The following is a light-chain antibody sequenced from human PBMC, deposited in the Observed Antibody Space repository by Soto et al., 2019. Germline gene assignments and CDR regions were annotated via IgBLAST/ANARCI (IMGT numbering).Light chain of an antibody. CDR2: GAS. CDR3: QQYDNWPGT. J-gene: IGKJ2*01. CDR1: HSVSSN. Sequence: ETVMTQSPATLSVSPGERATLSCRASHSVSSNLAWYQQKPGQAPRLLIYGASSRATGSPARFSGSGSGTEFTLTISNLQSEDFAVYYCQQYDNWPGTFGQGTKLEIK. V-gene: IGKV3-15*01.